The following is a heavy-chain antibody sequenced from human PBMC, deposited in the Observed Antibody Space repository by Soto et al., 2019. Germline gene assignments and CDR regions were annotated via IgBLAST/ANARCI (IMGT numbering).Heavy chain of an antibody. J-gene: IGHJ4*02. D-gene: IGHD7-27*01. CDR1: GFSFRDYW. Sequence: EVQLVESGGGLVQPGGSLRLSCAASGFSFRDYWMIWVRQAPGKGLEWVANIKHDERDKNYVDSVKGRFTISRDNAKNSLYLQMSSLRAEDTAVYFCARGGAGVYFDYWGQGTLVTVAS. V-gene: IGHV3-7*01. CDR3: ARGGAGVYFDY. CDR2: IKHDERDK.